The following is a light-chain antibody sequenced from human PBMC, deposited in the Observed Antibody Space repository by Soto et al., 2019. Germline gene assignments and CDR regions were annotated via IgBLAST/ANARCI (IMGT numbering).Light chain of an antibody. CDR3: QQYNNWPLT. V-gene: IGKV3-15*01. J-gene: IGKJ4*01. CDR2: DAS. CDR1: QSVTST. Sequence: EILMAHSPATVSVSPRLTPTFACGASQSVTSTLAWYQKKTGQTPRLLIYDASTRATGIQARFSGSGSGTEFTLTISSLQSEDFAVYYCQQYNNWPLTFGGGTKVDI.